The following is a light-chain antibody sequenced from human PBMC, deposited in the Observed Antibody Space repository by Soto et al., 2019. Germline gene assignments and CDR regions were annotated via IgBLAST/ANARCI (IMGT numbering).Light chain of an antibody. CDR2: GAS. Sequence: EIVLTQSPGTLSLSPGERATLSCRASQSVSSSYLAWYQQKPGQAPRPLIYGASSRATGIPDRFSGSGSGTDFTLTISRLEPEDFAVYYCQHYGSGITFGQGTRLEIK. CDR3: QHYGSGIT. V-gene: IGKV3-20*01. J-gene: IGKJ5*01. CDR1: QSVSSSY.